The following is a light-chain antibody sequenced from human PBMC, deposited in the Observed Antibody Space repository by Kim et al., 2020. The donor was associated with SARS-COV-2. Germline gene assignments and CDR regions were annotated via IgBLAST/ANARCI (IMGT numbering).Light chain of an antibody. J-gene: IGLJ1*01. CDR1: SSDVGYFDR. CDR3: CPKTSDITYV. Sequence: GQTVTISCTGTSSDVGYFDRVSWYQQSPGTAPTVIIYEVSKRPSGVPDRFSGSKSGNTASLTISGLQAEDEADYYCCPKTSDITYVFGTGTKVTVL. CDR2: EVS. V-gene: IGLV2-18*02.